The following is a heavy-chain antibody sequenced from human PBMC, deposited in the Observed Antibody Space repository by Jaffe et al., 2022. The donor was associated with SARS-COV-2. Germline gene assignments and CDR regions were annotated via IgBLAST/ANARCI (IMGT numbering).Heavy chain of an antibody. CDR1: GGSISSSSYY. D-gene: IGHD5-12*01. CDR2: IYYSGST. V-gene: IGHV4-39*01. J-gene: IGHJ5*02. Sequence: QLQLQESGPGLVKPSETLSLTCTVSGGSISSSSYYWGWIRQPPGKGLEWIGSIYYSGSTYYNPSLKSRVTISVDTSKNQFSLKLSSVTAADTAVYYCARREGDGYNSGPFDPWGQGTLVTVSS. CDR3: ARREGDGYNSGPFDP.